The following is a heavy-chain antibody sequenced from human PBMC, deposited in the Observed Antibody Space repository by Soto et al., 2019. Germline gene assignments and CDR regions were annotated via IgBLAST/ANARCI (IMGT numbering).Heavy chain of an antibody. CDR3: ARDRGGLWLVGMDLIDY. V-gene: IGHV3-30-3*01. CDR1: GFTFSSYA. CDR2: ISYDGSNK. J-gene: IGHJ4*02. Sequence: QVQLVESGGGVVQPGRSLRLSCAASGFTFSSYAMHWVRQAPGKGLEWVAVISYDGSNKYYADAVKGRFTISRDNSKNTLYQQMNSLRAEDTAVYYGARDRGGLWLVGMDLIDYWGQGTLVTVSS. D-gene: IGHD6-19*01.